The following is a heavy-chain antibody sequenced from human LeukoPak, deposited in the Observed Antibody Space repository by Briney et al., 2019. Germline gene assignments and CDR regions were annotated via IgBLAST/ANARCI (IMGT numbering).Heavy chain of an antibody. CDR1: GYTFTSYA. Sequence: GASVKVSCKASGYTFTSYAMHWVRQAPGQRLEWMGWINPGNGNTKYSQKFQGRVTITRDTSASTAYMELSSLRSEDTAVYYCARDFRYGDYVRPRYYFDYWGQGTLVTVSS. J-gene: IGHJ4*02. D-gene: IGHD4-17*01. V-gene: IGHV1-3*01. CDR3: ARDFRYGDYVRPRYYFDY. CDR2: INPGNGNT.